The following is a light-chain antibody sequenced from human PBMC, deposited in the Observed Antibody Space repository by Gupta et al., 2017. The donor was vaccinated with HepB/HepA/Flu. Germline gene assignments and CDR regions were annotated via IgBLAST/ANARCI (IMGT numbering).Light chain of an antibody. J-gene: IGLJ2*01. Sequence: SSDLTQDPAVSVSLGQTVRITCHGDSFRKFRASWYQVKPGQAPLLVIYATNKRPSGITDRFSGSNSGDTASLTITCTQAEDEADYYCTSRTSTINLLVFGGGTRMTVL. CDR1: SFRKFR. V-gene: IGLV3-19*01. CDR2: ATN. CDR3: TSRTSTINLLV.